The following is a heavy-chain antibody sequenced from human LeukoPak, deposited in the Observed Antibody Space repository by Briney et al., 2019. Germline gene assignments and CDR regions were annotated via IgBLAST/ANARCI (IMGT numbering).Heavy chain of an antibody. CDR3: ARDSTMIVVATGAYYFDY. J-gene: IGHJ4*02. Sequence: ASVKVSCKASGYTFTSYYMHWVRQAPGQGLEWMGIINPSGGSTSYAQKFQGRVTMTRDTSTSTVYMELGSLRSEDTAVYYCARDSTMIVVATGAYYFDYWGQGTLVTVSS. CDR1: GYTFTSYY. V-gene: IGHV1-46*01. CDR2: INPSGGST. D-gene: IGHD3-22*01.